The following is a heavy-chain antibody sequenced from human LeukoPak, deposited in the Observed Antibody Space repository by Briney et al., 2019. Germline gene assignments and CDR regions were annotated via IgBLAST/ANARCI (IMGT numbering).Heavy chain of an antibody. J-gene: IGHJ3*02. D-gene: IGHD3-22*01. CDR2: ISAYNGNT. CDR3: ARLSGSDYYDSSGRDAFDI. Sequence: ASVKVSCKASGYTFTSHGISWVRQAPGQGLEWMGWISAYNGNTNYAQKLQGRVTMTTDTSTSTAYMELRSLRSDDTAVYYCARLSGSDYYDSSGRDAFDIWGQGTMVTVSS. V-gene: IGHV1-18*01. CDR1: GYTFTSHG.